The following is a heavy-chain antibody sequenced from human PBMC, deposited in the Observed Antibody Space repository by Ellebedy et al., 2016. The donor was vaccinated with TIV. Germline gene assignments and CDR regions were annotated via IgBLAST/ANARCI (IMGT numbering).Heavy chain of an antibody. V-gene: IGHV1-69*06. CDR2: TIPLFGTP. CDR3: ASPTIRQQLGYFDT. CDR1: GGTFSSYV. D-gene: IGHD6-13*01. J-gene: IGHJ4*02. Sequence: AASVKVSCKASGGTFSSYVFSWVRQAPGQGLEWMGGTIPLFGTPIYAQKFQGRVTITADKSTTTAYMELSSLTSEDTAVYYCASPTIRQQLGYFDTWGQGSLVTVSS.